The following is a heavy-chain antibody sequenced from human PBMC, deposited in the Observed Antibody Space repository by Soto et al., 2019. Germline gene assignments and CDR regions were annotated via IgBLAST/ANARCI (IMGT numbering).Heavy chain of an antibody. CDR3: AKDRGSSWSSDY. Sequence: GGSLRLSCAASGFTFSSCGMHWVRQAPGKGLEWVAIISYDGSNKYYADSVKGRFTISRDNSKNTLFLQMNSLSAEDTAVYYCAKDRGSSWSSDYWGQGTLVTVSS. CDR2: ISYDGSNK. CDR1: GFTFSSCG. D-gene: IGHD6-13*01. V-gene: IGHV3-30*18. J-gene: IGHJ4*02.